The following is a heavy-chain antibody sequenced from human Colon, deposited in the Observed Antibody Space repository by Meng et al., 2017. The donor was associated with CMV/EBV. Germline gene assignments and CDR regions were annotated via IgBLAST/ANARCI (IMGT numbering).Heavy chain of an antibody. CDR3: TTGYRNGFSF. CDR2: IKRKTEGETT. D-gene: IGHD5-24*01. CDR1: GISFSNVW. V-gene: IGHV3-15*01. J-gene: IGHJ4*02. Sequence: EVVLVASGGGLVQPGGSLRLCWAGSGISFSNVWMTWVRQAPGKGLEWVGRIKRKTEGETTGYAAPVKGRFIISRDDSRNTLYLQMSSLKTEDTAVYYCTTGYRNGFSFWGQGTLVTVSS.